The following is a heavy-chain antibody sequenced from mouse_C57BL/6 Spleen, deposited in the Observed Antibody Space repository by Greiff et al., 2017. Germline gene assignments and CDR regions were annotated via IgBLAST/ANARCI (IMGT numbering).Heavy chain of an antibody. CDR3: ARPRDGYRYFDV. CDR1: GFTFSDYG. Sequence: EVKLVESGGGLVKPGGSLKLSCAASGFTFSDYGMHWVRQAPEKGLEWVAYISSGSSTIYSADTVKGRFTISRDNAKNTLFLQMTSLRSEDTAMYYCARPRDGYRYFDVWGTGTTVTVSS. D-gene: IGHD2-3*01. V-gene: IGHV5-17*01. CDR2: ISSGSSTI. J-gene: IGHJ1*03.